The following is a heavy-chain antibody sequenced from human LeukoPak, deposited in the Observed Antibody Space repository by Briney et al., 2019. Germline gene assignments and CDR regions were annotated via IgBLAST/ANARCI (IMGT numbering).Heavy chain of an antibody. V-gene: IGHV3-48*01. Sequence: GGSLKLSCAASGFTFSSYSMNWVRQAPGKGLEWVSYISSSGTTIYYADSVKGRFNISRDNAKNSLYLQMNSLRAEDTAVYYCARVRVGSYFDYWGQGTLVTVSS. CDR1: GFTFSSYS. J-gene: IGHJ4*02. CDR3: ARVRVGSYFDY. CDR2: ISSSGTTI. D-gene: IGHD1-26*01.